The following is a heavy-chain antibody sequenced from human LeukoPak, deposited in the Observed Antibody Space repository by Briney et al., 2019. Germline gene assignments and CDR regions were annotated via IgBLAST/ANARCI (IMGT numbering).Heavy chain of an antibody. CDR2: IYHSGST. CDR3: ARGPMYYYDSSGYSDPHFDY. V-gene: IGHV4-4*02. J-gene: IGHJ4*02. D-gene: IGHD3-22*01. CDR1: GGSISSSNW. Sequence: PSETLSLTCAVSGGSISSSNWWSWVRQPPGKGLEWIGEIYHSGSTNYNPSLKSRVTISVDKSKNQFSLKLSSVTAADTAVYYCARGPMYYYDSSGYSDPHFDYWGQGTLVTVSS.